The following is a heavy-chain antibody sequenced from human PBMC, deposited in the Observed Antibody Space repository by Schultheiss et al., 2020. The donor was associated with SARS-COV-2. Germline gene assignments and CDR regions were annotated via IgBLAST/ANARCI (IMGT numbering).Heavy chain of an antibody. CDR3: ASPSGTTYYYGMDV. J-gene: IGHJ6*02. Sequence: GGSLRLSCAASGFTFSSYSMNWVRQAPGKGLEWVSYISSSSSTIYYADSVKGRFTISRDNAKNSLYLQMNSLRAEDTAVYYCASPSGTTYYYGMDVWGQGTTVTVSS. V-gene: IGHV3-48*04. CDR2: ISSSSSTI. D-gene: IGHD1-7*01. CDR1: GFTFSSYS.